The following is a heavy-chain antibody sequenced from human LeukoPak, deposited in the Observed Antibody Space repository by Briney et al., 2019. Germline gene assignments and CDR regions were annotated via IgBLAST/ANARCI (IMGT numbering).Heavy chain of an antibody. D-gene: IGHD5-24*01. CDR1: GGSFSGYY. CDR2: INHSGST. V-gene: IGHV4-34*01. CDR3: AREEMATIRPYWYFDL. Sequence: SETLSLTCAVYGGSFSGYYWSWIRQPPGKGLEWIGEINHSGSTNYNPSLKSRVTISVDTSKNQFSLKLSSVTAADTAVYYCAREEMATIRPYWYFDLWGRGTLVTVSS. J-gene: IGHJ2*01.